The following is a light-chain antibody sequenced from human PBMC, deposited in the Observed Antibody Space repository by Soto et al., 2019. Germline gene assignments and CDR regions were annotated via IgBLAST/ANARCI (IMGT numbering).Light chain of an antibody. J-gene: IGLJ2*01. Sequence: QSALTQPASVSGSPGQSITISCTGTSNDVGGDNYVSWYQQYPGTAPKLIIHGVSNRPSGVSNRFSGSKSGDTASLTISGLQAEDEADYYCSSYTSSTTLDVVFGGGTKLTVL. CDR3: SSYTSSTTLDVV. CDR1: SNDVGGDNY. CDR2: GVS. V-gene: IGLV2-14*01.